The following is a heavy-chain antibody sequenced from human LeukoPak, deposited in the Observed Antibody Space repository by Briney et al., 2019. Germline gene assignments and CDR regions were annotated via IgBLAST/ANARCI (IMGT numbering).Heavy chain of an antibody. D-gene: IGHD6-13*01. V-gene: IGHV1-2*02. J-gene: IGHJ4*02. CDR1: QTTDTGNY. Sequence: GPLKPCCKPYQTTDTGNYMHGVRDAPGQGLNSMGWIYPKSGGTNYAQKFQGRVTMTRDTSISTAYMELSGLTPDDTAVYYGATAAAIAAAGYWGQGTLVTVSS. CDR2: IYPKSGGT. CDR3: ATAAAIAAAGY.